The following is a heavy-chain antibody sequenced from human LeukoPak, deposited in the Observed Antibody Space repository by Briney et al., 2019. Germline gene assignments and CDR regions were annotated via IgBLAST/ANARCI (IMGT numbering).Heavy chain of an antibody. CDR3: ASVSDLVYYFDS. CDR1: GFSVSSNY. J-gene: IGHJ4*02. V-gene: IGHV3-66*01. D-gene: IGHD5/OR15-5a*01. CDR2: IYTGGNT. Sequence: PGGCLRLSCAVSGFSVSSNYMSWVRQAPGKGLEWVSLIYTGGNTYYADSVKGRFTLSRDNSKNTVYLQLNSLRVEDTAMYYCASVSDLVYYFDSWGRGTLVTVSS.